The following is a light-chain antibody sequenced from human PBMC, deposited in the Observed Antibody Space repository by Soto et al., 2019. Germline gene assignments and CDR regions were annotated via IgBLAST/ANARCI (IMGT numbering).Light chain of an antibody. Sequence: QSVLTQPASVSGSPGRSITISCTGTSSDVGGYNYVSWYQQHPGKAPKLMIYDVSNRPSGVSNRFSGSKSGNTASLTISGLQAEDEADYYCSSYTSSSVVFGGGTKVTVL. V-gene: IGLV2-14*01. CDR2: DVS. J-gene: IGLJ2*01. CDR3: SSYTSSSVV. CDR1: SSDVGGYNY.